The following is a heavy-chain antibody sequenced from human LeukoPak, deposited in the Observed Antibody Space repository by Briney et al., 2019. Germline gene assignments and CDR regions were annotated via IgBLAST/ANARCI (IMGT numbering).Heavy chain of an antibody. V-gene: IGHV4-34*01. D-gene: IGHD2-2*01. Sequence: SETLSLTCAVYGGSFSGYYWSWIRQPPGKGLEWIGEINHSGSTNYNPSLKSRVTISVDTSKNQFSLKLSSVTAADTAVYYCARLPQGIVVVPAAIDAFDIWGQGTMVTVSS. CDR2: INHSGST. CDR3: ARLPQGIVVVPAAIDAFDI. CDR1: GGSFSGYY. J-gene: IGHJ3*02.